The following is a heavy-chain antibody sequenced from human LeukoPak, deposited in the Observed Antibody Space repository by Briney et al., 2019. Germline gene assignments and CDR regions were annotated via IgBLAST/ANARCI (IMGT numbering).Heavy chain of an antibody. V-gene: IGHV4-30-2*01. J-gene: IGHJ3*02. D-gene: IGHD4-23*01. Sequence: ASETLSLTCTVSGGSIMVAAYSWSWIRQPPGKGLEWIGYIYYSGRTYYNPSLKSRVTISLDRSKNQSSLKLSSVTAADAAVYFCARGYGDNSGAFDIWGQGTLVTVSS. CDR3: ARGYGDNSGAFDI. CDR1: GGSIMVAAYS. CDR2: IYYSGRT.